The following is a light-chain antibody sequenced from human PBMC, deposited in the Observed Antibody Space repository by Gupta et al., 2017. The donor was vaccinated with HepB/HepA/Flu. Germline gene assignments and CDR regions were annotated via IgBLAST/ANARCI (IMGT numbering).Light chain of an antibody. CDR3: QSADSSGTHEV. CDR2: KDS. J-gene: IGLJ2*01. Sequence: SYELTQPPSVSVSPGQTARITCSGDALPKQYAYWYQQKPGQAPVLVIYKDSERPSGIPERFSGSSSGTTVTLTISGVQAEDEADYYCQSADSSGTHEVFGGGTKRTVL. V-gene: IGLV3-25*03. CDR1: ALPKQY.